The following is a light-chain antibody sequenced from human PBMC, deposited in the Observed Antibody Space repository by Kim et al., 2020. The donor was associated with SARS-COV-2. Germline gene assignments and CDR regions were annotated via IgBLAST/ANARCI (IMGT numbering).Light chain of an antibody. Sequence: GEGVTIPCTGSTSNSGAGYNVHWYQQLPGTAPKLLIYGNNNRPSGVPDRFSGSNSGPSASLAITGLQAADEADYYCQSFDSSLREVFGGGTQLTVL. CDR1: TSNSGAGYN. V-gene: IGLV1-40*01. J-gene: IGLJ2*01. CDR3: QSFDSSLREV. CDR2: GNN.